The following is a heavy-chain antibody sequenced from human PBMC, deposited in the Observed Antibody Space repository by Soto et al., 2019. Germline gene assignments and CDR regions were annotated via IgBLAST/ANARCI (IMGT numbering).Heavy chain of an antibody. CDR1: GFSLSSYG. Sequence: GFLRLSCAASGFSLSSYGMHWVRQAPGKGLEWVAVIWYDGSNKYYADSVKGRFTISRDNSKNTLYLQMNRLRAEDTAVYYCARDTGGVPAAAAYGMDVWGQGTTVTGSS. CDR2: IWYDGSNK. D-gene: IGHD2-2*01. CDR3: ARDTGGVPAAAAYGMDV. V-gene: IGHV3-33*01. J-gene: IGHJ6*02.